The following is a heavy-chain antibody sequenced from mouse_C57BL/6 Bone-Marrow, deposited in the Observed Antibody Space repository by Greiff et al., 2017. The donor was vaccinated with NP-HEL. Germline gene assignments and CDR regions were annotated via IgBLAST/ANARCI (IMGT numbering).Heavy chain of an antibody. J-gene: IGHJ4*01. Sequence: EVQRVESGGGLVKPGGSLKLSCAASGFTFSDYGMHWVRQAPEKGLEWVAYISSGSSTIYYADTVKGRFTISRDSAKNTLFLQMTSLRSEDTAMYYCARTYYSKGYYAMDYWGQGTSVTVSS. CDR1: GFTFSDYG. V-gene: IGHV5-17*01. CDR2: ISSGSSTI. CDR3: ARTYYSKGYYAMDY. D-gene: IGHD2-5*01.